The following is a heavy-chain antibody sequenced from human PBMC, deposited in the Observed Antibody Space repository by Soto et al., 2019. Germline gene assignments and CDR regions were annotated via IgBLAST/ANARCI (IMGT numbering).Heavy chain of an antibody. Sequence: GGSLRLSCAASGFTFSSYGMHWVRQAPGKGLEWVAVISYDGSNKYYADSVKGRFTISRDNSKNTLYLQMNSLRAEDTAVYYCAKERRIAARRGGMLTHLPDYWGQGTLVTVSS. CDR3: AKERRIAARRGGMLTHLPDY. J-gene: IGHJ4*02. V-gene: IGHV3-30*18. CDR1: GFTFSSYG. CDR2: ISYDGSNK. D-gene: IGHD6-6*01.